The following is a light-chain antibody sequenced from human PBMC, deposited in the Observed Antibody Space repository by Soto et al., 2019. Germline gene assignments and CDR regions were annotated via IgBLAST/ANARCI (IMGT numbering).Light chain of an antibody. Sequence: EIVLTKSPGTLSLSPGERASLSCKASQTVRANYVAWFQHKPGQAPRLLIYGASSRATGIPDRFSGSGSGTDFTLTINRLETEEFAVYFCQQYSDSPLTFGGGTKVEIK. CDR1: QTVRANY. CDR2: GAS. J-gene: IGKJ4*01. CDR3: QQYSDSPLT. V-gene: IGKV3-20*01.